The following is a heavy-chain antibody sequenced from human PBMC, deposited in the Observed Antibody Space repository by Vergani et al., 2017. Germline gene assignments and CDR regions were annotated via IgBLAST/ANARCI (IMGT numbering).Heavy chain of an antibody. CDR2: IYPGDSDT. D-gene: IGHD2-2*01. J-gene: IGHJ4*02. CDR1: GYSFTSYW. CDR3: ARLGLDIVVVPAAKDPTAYYFDY. Sequence: EVQLVQSGAEVKKPGESLKISCKGSGYSFTSYWIGWVRQMPGKGLEWMGIIYPGDSDTRYSPSFQGQVTISADKSISTAYLQWSSLKASDTAMYYCARLGLDIVVVPAAKDPTAYYFDYWGQGTLVTVSS. V-gene: IGHV5-51*01.